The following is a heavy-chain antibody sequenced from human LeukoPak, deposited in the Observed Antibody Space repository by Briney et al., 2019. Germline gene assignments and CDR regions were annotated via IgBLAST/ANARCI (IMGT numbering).Heavy chain of an antibody. D-gene: IGHD1-26*01. CDR1: GGSISTYY. CDR3: ARHGRSYSHDY. J-gene: IGHJ4*02. V-gene: IGHV4-59*08. CDR2: SSSSGST. Sequence: SETLSLTCTVSGGSISTYYWGWIRQPPGKGLEWIGYSSSSGSTNYNPSLNSRVTISVDTSKNQFSLKLSSVTAADTAVYHCARHGRSYSHDYWGQGTLVTVSS.